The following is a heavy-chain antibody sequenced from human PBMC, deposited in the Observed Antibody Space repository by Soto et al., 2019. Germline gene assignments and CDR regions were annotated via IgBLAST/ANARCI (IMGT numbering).Heavy chain of an antibody. Sequence: QVQLQESGPGLVKPSETLSLTCTVSGGSISSYYWSWIRQPPGKGLEWIGYIYYSGSTNYNPSLKSRVTISVDTSKNQFSLKLSSVTAADTAVYYCARQEWLRLGGGYFDYWGQGTLVTVSS. CDR3: ARQEWLRLGGGYFDY. D-gene: IGHD5-12*01. J-gene: IGHJ4*02. CDR1: GGSISSYY. CDR2: IYYSGST. V-gene: IGHV4-59*01.